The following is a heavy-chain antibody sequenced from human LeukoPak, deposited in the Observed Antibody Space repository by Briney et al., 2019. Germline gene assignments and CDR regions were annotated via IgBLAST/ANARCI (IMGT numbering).Heavy chain of an antibody. V-gene: IGHV3-30*02. CDR2: IRYDGSNK. CDR1: GFTFSSYG. D-gene: IGHD3-3*01. J-gene: IGHJ4*02. CDR3: ARGIAPFWGGYYYY. Sequence: GGSLRLSCAASGFTFSSYGMHWVRQAPGKGLEWVAFIRYDGSNKYYADSVKGRFTISRDNSKNTLYLQMNSLRAEDTAVYYCARGIAPFWGGYYYYWGQGTLVTVSS.